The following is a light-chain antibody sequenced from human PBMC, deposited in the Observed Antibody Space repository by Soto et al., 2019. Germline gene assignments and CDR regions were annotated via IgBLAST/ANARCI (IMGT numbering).Light chain of an antibody. CDR2: GNT. V-gene: IGLV1-40*01. J-gene: IGLJ1*01. CDR3: QSFDISLSGYV. Sequence: QCVLTQPPSVSGAPGQRVTISWTGSSSNIGAGYDVHWYQQLPGTAPKLLIYGNTNRPSGVPDRFSGSKSGTSASLAITGLQAEDESDYYCQSFDISLSGYVFGTGTKLTVL. CDR1: SSNIGAGYD.